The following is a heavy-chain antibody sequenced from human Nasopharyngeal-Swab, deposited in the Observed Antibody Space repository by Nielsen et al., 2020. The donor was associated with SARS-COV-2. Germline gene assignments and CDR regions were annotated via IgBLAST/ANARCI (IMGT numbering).Heavy chain of an antibody. D-gene: IGHD3-10*01. CDR2: ISPSGGTI. CDR3: AKDMGFGRDQRGGWFDL. J-gene: IGHJ5*02. Sequence: GESLKISCAASGFTFSDYYMSWIRQAPGKGLEWISYISPSGGTIYYADSVRGRFTISRDNAWSFLHLQMNSLRAEDTAVYYCAKDMGFGRDQRGGWFDLWGQGDLVTVSS. CDR1: GFTFSDYY. V-gene: IGHV3-11*04.